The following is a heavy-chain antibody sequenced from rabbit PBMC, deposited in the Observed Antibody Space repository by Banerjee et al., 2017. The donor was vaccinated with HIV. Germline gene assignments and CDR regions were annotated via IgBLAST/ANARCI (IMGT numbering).Heavy chain of an antibody. V-gene: IGHV1S45*01. J-gene: IGHJ4*01. Sequence: QEQLVESGGDLVKPEGSLTLTCTASGFSFSSNYWICWVRQAPGKGLEWIACIYAGSNDSTYYASWAKGRFTISKTSSTTVTLQMTSLTAADTATYFCARSYTAYTRDGLELWGPGTLVTVS. D-gene: IGHD7-1*01. CDR3: ARSYTAYTRDGLEL. CDR1: GFSFSSNYW. CDR2: IYAGSNDST.